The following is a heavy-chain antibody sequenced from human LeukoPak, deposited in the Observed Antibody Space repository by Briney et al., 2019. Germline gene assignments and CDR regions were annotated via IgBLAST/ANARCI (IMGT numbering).Heavy chain of an antibody. V-gene: IGHV3-9*01. CDR3: AKDRISGGDGYDLLFDY. J-gene: IGHJ4*02. CDR1: GFTFDDYA. Sequence: GGSLRLSCAASGFTFDDYAMHWVRQAPGKGLEWVSGIGWNSGSIGYADSVKGRFTISRDNAKNSLYLLMNSLRAEDTALYYCAKDRISGGDGYDLLFDYWGQGTLVTVSS. D-gene: IGHD5-12*01. CDR2: IGWNSGSI.